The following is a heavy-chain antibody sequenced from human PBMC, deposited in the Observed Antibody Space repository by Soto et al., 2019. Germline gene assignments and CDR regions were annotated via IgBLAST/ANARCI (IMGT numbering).Heavy chain of an antibody. CDR2: MYTSGST. J-gene: IGHJ4*02. D-gene: IGHD2-15*01. Sequence: SETLSLTCTVSGGSISSLYWSWIRQPAGKELEWIGRMYTSGSTNYNPSLKSRVTMSVDTSKNQFSLKLSSVTAADTAVYYCARAQDYFDYWGQGTLVTVSS. CDR3: ARAQDYFDY. V-gene: IGHV4-4*07. CDR1: GGSISSLY.